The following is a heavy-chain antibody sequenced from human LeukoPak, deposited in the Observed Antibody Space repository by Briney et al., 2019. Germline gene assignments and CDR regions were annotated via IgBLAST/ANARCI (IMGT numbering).Heavy chain of an antibody. CDR2: INAGNGNT. V-gene: IGHV1-3*01. J-gene: IGHJ4*02. CDR1: GYTFTSYA. D-gene: IGHD2-8*01. CDR3: AREMTYGGFFDYFDY. Sequence: ASVKVSCKASGYTFTSYAMHWVRQAPGQRLEWMGWINAGNGNTKYSQKFQGRVTITGDTSASTAYMELSSLRSEDTAVYYCAREMTYGGFFDYFDYWGQETLVTVSS.